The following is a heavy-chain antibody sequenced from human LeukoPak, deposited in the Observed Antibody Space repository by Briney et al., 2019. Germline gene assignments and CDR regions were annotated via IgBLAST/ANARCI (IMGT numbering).Heavy chain of an antibody. CDR3: AREVQEYYFDY. V-gene: IGHV3-30*04. J-gene: IGHJ4*02. CDR1: GFTFSSYA. CDR2: ISYDGSNK. D-gene: IGHD1-1*01. Sequence: GGSLSLSCAASGFTFSSYAMHWVRQAPGKGLEWVAVISYDGSNKYYADSVKGRFTIPRDNSKNTLYLQMNSLRAEDTAVYYCAREVQEYYFDYWGQGTLVTVSS.